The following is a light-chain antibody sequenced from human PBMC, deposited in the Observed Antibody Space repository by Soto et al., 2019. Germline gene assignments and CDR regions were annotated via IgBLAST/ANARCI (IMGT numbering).Light chain of an antibody. V-gene: IGKV3-20*01. Sequence: EIVMTQSPATLSVSPGERATLSCRASQSVSSNLAWYQQKPGQAPRLLIYGASSRATGIPDTFSGSGSGTDFTLTISRLEPGDFAVYYCQQYGTSPWTFGQGTKV. CDR1: QSVSSN. CDR2: GAS. CDR3: QQYGTSPWT. J-gene: IGKJ1*01.